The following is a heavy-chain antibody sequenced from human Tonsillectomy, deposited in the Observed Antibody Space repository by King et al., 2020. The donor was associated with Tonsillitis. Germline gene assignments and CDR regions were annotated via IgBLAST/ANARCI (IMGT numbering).Heavy chain of an antibody. Sequence: VQLVQSGAEVKKPGASVKVSCKASGYTFTTYYMHCVRQAPGQGLEWMGISNPTGGRASYAQKFQDRVTMTRDTSTSTVYMVLNSMTSEDTAVYFCARALARKLGFDNWGPGTVVTVSS. CDR1: GYTFTTYY. D-gene: IGHD7-27*01. J-gene: IGHJ4*02. CDR3: ARALARKLGFDN. CDR2: SNPTGGRA. V-gene: IGHV1-46*03.